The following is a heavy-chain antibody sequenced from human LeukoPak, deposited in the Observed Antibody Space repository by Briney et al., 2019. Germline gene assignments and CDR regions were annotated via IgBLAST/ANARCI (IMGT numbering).Heavy chain of an antibody. CDR2: IYTSGST. CDR1: GGSISSGSYY. Sequence: SETLSLTCTVSGGSISSGSYYWSWIRQPAGKGLEWIGRIYTSGSTNYNPSLKSRVTISVDTSKNQFSLKLSSVTAADTAVYYCASSTSTEYFQHWGQGTLVTVSS. D-gene: IGHD2-2*01. V-gene: IGHV4-61*02. CDR3: ASSTSTEYFQH. J-gene: IGHJ1*01.